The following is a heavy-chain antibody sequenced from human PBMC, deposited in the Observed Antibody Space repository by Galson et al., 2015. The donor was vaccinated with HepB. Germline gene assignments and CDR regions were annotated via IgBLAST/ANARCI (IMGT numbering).Heavy chain of an antibody. Sequence: SLRLSCAGSGFDFASYDMHWVRQPTGRGLEWVSTISTAGDTFYSGSVKGRFTISRENGKNSLYLRMHSLRVADTGVYYCARVRSTGAPDHWGQGAPVTVSS. J-gene: IGHJ5*02. CDR2: ISTAGDT. D-gene: IGHD2-8*02. V-gene: IGHV3-13*01. CDR3: ARVRSTGAPDH. CDR1: GFDFASYD.